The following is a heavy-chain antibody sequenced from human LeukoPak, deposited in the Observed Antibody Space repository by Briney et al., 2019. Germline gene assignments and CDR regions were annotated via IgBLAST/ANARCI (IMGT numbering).Heavy chain of an antibody. Sequence: SETLSLTCTVSGGSIRSHENYWSWIRQPPGKGLEWIGSIYYSGSTYYNPSLKSRVTISVDTSKNQFSLKLSSVTAADTAVYYCARLAADYYYYYYMDVWGKGTTVTVSS. CDR1: GGSIRSHENY. D-gene: IGHD6-13*01. V-gene: IGHV4-39*07. J-gene: IGHJ6*03. CDR2: IYYSGST. CDR3: ARLAADYYYYYYMDV.